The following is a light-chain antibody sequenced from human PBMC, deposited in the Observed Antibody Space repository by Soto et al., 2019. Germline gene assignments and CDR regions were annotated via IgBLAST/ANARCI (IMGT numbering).Light chain of an antibody. CDR3: QQYYSTLSLT. Sequence: DIVMTQSPDSLAVSLGERATINCKSSQSVLYSSNNKNYLAGYQQKPGQPPKLLIYWASTRESGVTDRFSGSGSGTDFTLAISSLQADDVAVYYCQQYYSTLSLTFGGGTKVEIK. J-gene: IGKJ4*01. CDR1: QSVLYSSNNKNY. V-gene: IGKV4-1*01. CDR2: WAS.